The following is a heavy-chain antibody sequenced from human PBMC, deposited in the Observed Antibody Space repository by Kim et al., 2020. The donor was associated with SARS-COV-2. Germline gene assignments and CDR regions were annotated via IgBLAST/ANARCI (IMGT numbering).Heavy chain of an antibody. Sequence: TSGCDAIYNTDSVKGRFTTSRDNPKNSMYLLLNSLGTDDTAIYYCARFPDYWGQGTLVTVSS. D-gene: IGHD5-12*01. V-gene: IGHV3-11*01. CDR2: TSGCDAI. CDR3: ARFPDY. J-gene: IGHJ4*02.